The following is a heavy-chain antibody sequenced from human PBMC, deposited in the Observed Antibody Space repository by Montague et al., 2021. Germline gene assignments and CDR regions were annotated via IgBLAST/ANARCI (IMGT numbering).Heavy chain of an antibody. J-gene: IGHJ4*02. Sequence: CAISGDSDAVMRIRCHSDEQSPALHPLWLLGSYHRPKWDYDYAASVKSRITINADTSKNQFSLQLNSVTPEDTAVYYCARGGYSSDWHWGRGTLVTVSS. D-gene: IGHD5-12*01. CDR1: GDSDAVMRIR. CDR3: ARGGYSSDWH. CDR2: SYHRPKWDY. V-gene: IGHV6-1*01.